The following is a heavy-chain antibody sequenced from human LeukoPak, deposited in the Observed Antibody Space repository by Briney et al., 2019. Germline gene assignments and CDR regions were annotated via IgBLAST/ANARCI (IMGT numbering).Heavy chain of an antibody. Sequence: PGGSLRLSCAASGFAFSSYSMSWVRQAPGKGLEWVSYISSGSTTIYYADSVEGRFTISRDNAKNSLYLQMNSLRVEDTAVHYCARDPTLDVWGQGTAVTVSS. J-gene: IGHJ6*02. CDR2: ISSGSTTI. CDR3: ARDPTLDV. CDR1: GFAFSSYS. V-gene: IGHV3-48*01.